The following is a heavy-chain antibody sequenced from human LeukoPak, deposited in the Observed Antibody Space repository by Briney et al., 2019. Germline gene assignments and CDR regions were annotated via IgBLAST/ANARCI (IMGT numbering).Heavy chain of an antibody. D-gene: IGHD1-1*01. J-gene: IGHJ4*02. CDR1: GFTFSSYS. CDR2: ISGSGGST. Sequence: PGGSLRLSCAASGFTFSSYSMNWVRQAPGKGLEWVSAISGSGGSTYYADSVKGRFTISRDNSKNTLYLQMNSLRAEDTAVYYCARALTTLTYEGYWGQGTLVTVSS. V-gene: IGHV3-23*01. CDR3: ARALTTLTYEGY.